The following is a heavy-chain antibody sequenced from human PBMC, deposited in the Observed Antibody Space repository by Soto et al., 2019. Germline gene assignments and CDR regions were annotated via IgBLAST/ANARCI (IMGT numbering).Heavy chain of an antibody. J-gene: IGHJ6*02. CDR1: GFTFSSYA. V-gene: IGHV3-23*01. Sequence: GGSLRLSCAASGFTFSSYAMSWVRQAPGKGLEWVSAISGSGGSTYYADSVKGRFTISRDNSKNTLYLQMNSLRAEDTAVYYCAKSENVSRFLEWLPYRPYYYYGMDVWGQGPTVTVSS. D-gene: IGHD3-3*01. CDR3: AKSENVSRFLEWLPYRPYYYYGMDV. CDR2: ISGSGGST.